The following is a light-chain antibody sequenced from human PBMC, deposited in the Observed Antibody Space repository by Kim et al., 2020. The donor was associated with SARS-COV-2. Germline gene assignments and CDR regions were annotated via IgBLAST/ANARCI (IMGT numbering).Light chain of an antibody. V-gene: IGKV1-5*03. CDR2: KIA. CDR1: QTINRF. J-gene: IGKJ2*01. CDR3: QHYLTYPYT. Sequence: AYVGDRVTITCRASQTINRFVAWYQQKPGKASKLLIYKIAALESGVPLRFSGRGSGTECTLTITGLQPDDFATYYCQHYLTYPYTFGQGTKLEI.